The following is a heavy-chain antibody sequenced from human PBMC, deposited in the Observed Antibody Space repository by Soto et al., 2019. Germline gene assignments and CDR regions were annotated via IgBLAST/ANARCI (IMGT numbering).Heavy chain of an antibody. CDR2: IYSGGST. CDR1: GFTVSSNY. D-gene: IGHD4-17*01. V-gene: IGHV3-66*01. CDR3: ARDGYYGDPFDY. J-gene: IGHJ4*02. Sequence: EVQLVESGGGLVQPGGSLRLSCAASGFTVSSNYMSWVRQAPGKGLEWGSVIYSGGSTYYADSVKGRFTISRDNSKNTLYLQMNSLRAADTAVYYCARDGYYGDPFDYWGQGSLVTVFS.